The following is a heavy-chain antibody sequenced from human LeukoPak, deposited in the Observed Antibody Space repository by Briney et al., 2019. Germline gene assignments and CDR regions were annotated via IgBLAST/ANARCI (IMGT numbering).Heavy chain of an antibody. CDR3: AKDGTWCSSTSCYAGD. D-gene: IGHD2-2*01. CDR2: ISWNSGLI. J-gene: IGHJ4*02. Sequence: GGSLRLSCAVSGFTFDEYAMHWVRQAPGKGLEWVSGISWNSGLIDYADSVKGRFTISRDNAKNSLYLQMNSLRAEDTAVFYCAKDGTWCSSTSCYAGDWAQGTLVAVSS. V-gene: IGHV3-9*01. CDR1: GFTFDEYA.